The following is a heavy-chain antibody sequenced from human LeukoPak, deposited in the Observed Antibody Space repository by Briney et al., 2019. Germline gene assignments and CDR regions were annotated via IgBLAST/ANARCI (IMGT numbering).Heavy chain of an antibody. CDR2: IKQDGSEK. V-gene: IGHV3-7*01. J-gene: IGHJ4*02. Sequence: GGSLRLSCAASGFTLSSYWMSWVRQAPGKGLEWVANIKQDGSEKYYVDSVKGRFTISRDNAKNSLYLQMNSLRAEDTAVYYCARRGNWNFDYWGQGTLVTVSS. D-gene: IGHD1-20*01. CDR3: ARRGNWNFDY. CDR1: GFTLSSYW.